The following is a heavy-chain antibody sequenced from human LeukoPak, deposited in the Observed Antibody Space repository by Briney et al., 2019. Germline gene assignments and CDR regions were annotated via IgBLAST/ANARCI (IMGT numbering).Heavy chain of an antibody. J-gene: IGHJ4*02. V-gene: IGHV4-30-4*01. Sequence: PSQTLSLTCTVSGGSISSGDYYWSWIRQPPGKGLEWIGYIYYSGSTYYNPSLKSRVTISVDTSKNQFSLKLSSVTAADTAVYYCARGLLRGAAPFDYWGQGTLVTVSS. CDR1: GGSISSGDYY. CDR2: IYYSGST. CDR3: ARGLLRGAAPFDY. D-gene: IGHD3-16*01.